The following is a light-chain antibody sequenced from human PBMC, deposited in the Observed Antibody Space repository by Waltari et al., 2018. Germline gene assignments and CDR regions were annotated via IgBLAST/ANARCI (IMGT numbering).Light chain of an antibody. Sequence: SSELTQDPAVSVALGQTVRITCQGDSLRKYYASWYQQKPGPAPVLVIYGKNNRPSGSPDRSSGSSSGNTASLTITGAQAEDEADYYCYSRDSSGDHKVFGGGTKLTVL. CDR1: SLRKYY. CDR3: YSRDSSGDHKV. CDR2: GKN. V-gene: IGLV3-19*01. J-gene: IGLJ2*01.